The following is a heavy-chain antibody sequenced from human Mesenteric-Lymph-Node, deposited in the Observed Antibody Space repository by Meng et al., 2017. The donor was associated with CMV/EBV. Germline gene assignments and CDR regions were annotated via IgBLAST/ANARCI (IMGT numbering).Heavy chain of an antibody. V-gene: IGHV4-61*08. Sequence: SETLSLTCTVSGGSVSSHVYYWSWIRQPPGKGLEWIGYSYNSGSTNYNPSLKSRVTISVDTSNNQFSLKLSSVTAADTAMYYCARLSTRGSYYFDYWGQGTLVTVSS. J-gene: IGHJ4*02. D-gene: IGHD5/OR15-5a*01. CDR2: SYNSGST. CDR1: GGSVSSHVYY. CDR3: ARLSTRGSYYFDY.